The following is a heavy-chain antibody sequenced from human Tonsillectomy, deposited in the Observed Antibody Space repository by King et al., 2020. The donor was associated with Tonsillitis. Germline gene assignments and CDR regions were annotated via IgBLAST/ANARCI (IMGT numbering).Heavy chain of an antibody. CDR2: ISYSGNT. D-gene: IGHD4-17*01. CDR1: GGSISSPGYY. V-gene: IGHV4-31*03. Sequence: VQLQESGPGLVKPSQTLSLTCTVSGGSISSPGYYWRWIRQHPGKGLEWIGYISYSGNTFYNPSLKSRLTISIDTSKNQFSLKVSSVNAADPAVYYCASTAPPYYYYYMDVWGKGTTVTVSS. J-gene: IGHJ6*03. CDR3: ASTAPPYYYYYMDV.